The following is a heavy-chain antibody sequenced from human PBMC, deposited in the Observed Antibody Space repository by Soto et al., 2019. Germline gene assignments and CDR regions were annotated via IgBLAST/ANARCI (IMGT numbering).Heavy chain of an antibody. CDR2: ISYDGSNK. CDR1: GFTFSSYG. J-gene: IGHJ4*02. CDR3: AKGGRVYCSGGSCLQDS. Sequence: QVQLVESGGGVVQPGRSLRLSCAASGFTFSSYGMHWVRQAPGKGLEWVAVISYDGSNKYYADSVKGRFTISRDNSKNTLYLQMNSLRAEDTAVYYCAKGGRVYCSGGSCLQDSWGQGTLVTVSS. D-gene: IGHD2-15*01. V-gene: IGHV3-30*18.